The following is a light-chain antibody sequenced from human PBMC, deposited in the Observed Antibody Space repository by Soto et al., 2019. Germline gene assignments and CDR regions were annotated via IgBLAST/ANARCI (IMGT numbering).Light chain of an antibody. CDR2: GAS. CDR3: QQYDKLPIT. Sequence: EIVSTQSPATLSLSPGERATLSCRASQSVSSNLAWYQQKPGQAPRLLIYGASSRATGIPDRFSGSGSGTDFTLTISSLQPEDIATYYCQQYDKLPITFGQGTRLEIK. V-gene: IGKV3-20*01. J-gene: IGKJ5*01. CDR1: QSVSSN.